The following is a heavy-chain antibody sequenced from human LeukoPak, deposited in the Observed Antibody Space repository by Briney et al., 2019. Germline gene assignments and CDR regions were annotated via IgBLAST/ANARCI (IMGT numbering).Heavy chain of an antibody. CDR1: GGSISSSSYY. J-gene: IGHJ4*02. V-gene: IGHV4-39*01. CDR3: ARLPLNIAAACFFDY. Sequence: PSETLSLTCTVSGGSISSSSYYWGWIRQPPGKGLEWIGSIYYSGSTYYNPSLKSRVTISVDTSKNQFSLKLSSVTAADTAVYYCARLPLNIAAACFFDYWGQGTLVTVSS. CDR2: IYYSGST. D-gene: IGHD6-13*01.